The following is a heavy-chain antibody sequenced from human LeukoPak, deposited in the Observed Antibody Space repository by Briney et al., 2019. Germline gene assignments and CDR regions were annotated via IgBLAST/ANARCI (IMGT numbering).Heavy chain of an antibody. J-gene: IGHJ3*02. D-gene: IGHD4-23*01. CDR3: AREISPRFVATVVRGNAFDI. Sequence: SETLSLTCTVSGGSISSGDYYWSWIRQPPGKGLEWIGYIYYSGSTYYNPSLKSRVTISVDTSKNQFSLKLSSVTAADTAVYYCAREISPRFVATVVRGNAFDIWGQGTMVTVSS. CDR1: GGSISSGDYY. CDR2: IYYSGST. V-gene: IGHV4-30-4*01.